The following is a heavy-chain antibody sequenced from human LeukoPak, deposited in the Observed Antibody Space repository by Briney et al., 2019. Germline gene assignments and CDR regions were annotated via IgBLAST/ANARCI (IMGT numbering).Heavy chain of an antibody. J-gene: IGHJ3*02. CDR1: GGTFSSNA. V-gene: IGHV1-69*13. CDR3: ASSTDGSGILFDI. Sequence: SVKVSCKASGGTFSSNAISWVRQAPGQGLEWMGGIIPIFGTANYAQKFQGRVTITADESTSTAYMELSSLISEDTAVYYCASSTDGSGILFDIWGQGTMVTVSS. CDR2: IIPIFGTA. D-gene: IGHD3-10*01.